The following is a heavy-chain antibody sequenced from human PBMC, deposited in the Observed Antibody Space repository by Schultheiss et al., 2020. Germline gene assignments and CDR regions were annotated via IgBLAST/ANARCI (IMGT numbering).Heavy chain of an antibody. D-gene: IGHD5-18*01. Sequence: SQTLSLTCTVSGGSISSYYWSWIRQPPGKGLEWIGSIYHSGSTYYNPSLKSLVTMSVDTSKNQFSLKLSSVTAADTAVYYCAREKDTAMVTGYYYYGMDVWGQGATVTVAS. CDR1: GGSISSYY. J-gene: IGHJ6*02. CDR2: IYHSGST. CDR3: AREKDTAMVTGYYYYGMDV. V-gene: IGHV4-59*12.